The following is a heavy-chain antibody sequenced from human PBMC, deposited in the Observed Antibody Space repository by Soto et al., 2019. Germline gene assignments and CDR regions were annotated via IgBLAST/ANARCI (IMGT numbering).Heavy chain of an antibody. V-gene: IGHV1-46*03. CDR3: ARGTYIVVVPAATLWVDY. CDR1: GYTFTSYY. J-gene: IGHJ4*02. D-gene: IGHD2-2*01. Sequence: QVQLVQSGAEVKKPGASVKVSCKASGYTFTSYYMHWVRQAPGQGLEWMGIINPSGGSTSYAQKFQGRVTMTRDTSTSTVYMELSSLRSEDTAVYYCARGTYIVVVPAATLWVDYWGQGTLVTVSS. CDR2: INPSGGST.